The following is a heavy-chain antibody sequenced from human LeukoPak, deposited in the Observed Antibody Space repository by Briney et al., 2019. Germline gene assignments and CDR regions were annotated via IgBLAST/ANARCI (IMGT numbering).Heavy chain of an antibody. J-gene: IGHJ4*02. CDR2: ISYDGSNK. Sequence: GGSLRLSCAASGFTFSSYAMHWVRQAPGKGLEWVAVISYDGSNKYYADSVKGRFTISRDNSKNTLYLQMNSLRAEDTAVYYCARVTPGSYYPYWGQGILVTVSS. CDR3: ARVTPGSYYPY. D-gene: IGHD5-18*01. CDR1: GFTFSSYA. V-gene: IGHV3-30-3*01.